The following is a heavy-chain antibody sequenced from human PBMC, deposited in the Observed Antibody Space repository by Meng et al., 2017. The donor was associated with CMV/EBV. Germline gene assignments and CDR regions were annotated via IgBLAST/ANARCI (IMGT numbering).Heavy chain of an antibody. Sequence: SVKVSCKASGGSFSSYAIIWVRQAPGQGLEWMGGIIPIFGTANYAQKFQGRVTITTDESTSTAYMELSSLRSEDTAVYYCASVWYWSDDSCYEDYYYGMDVWGQGTTVTVSS. CDR3: ASVWYWSDDSCYEDYYYGMDV. D-gene: IGHD2-15*01. J-gene: IGHJ6*02. V-gene: IGHV1-69*05. CDR2: IIPIFGTA. CDR1: GGSFSSYA.